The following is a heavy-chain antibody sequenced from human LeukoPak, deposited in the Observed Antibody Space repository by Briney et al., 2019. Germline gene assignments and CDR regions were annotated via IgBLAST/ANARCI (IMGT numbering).Heavy chain of an antibody. V-gene: IGHV3-30-3*01. CDR2: ISYDGSNK. CDR3: ARENVDSSSVYYYGMDV. Sequence: GGSLRLSCAASGFTFSSYAMSWVRQAPGKGLEWVAVISYDGSNKYYADSVKGRFTISRDNSKNTLYLKMNSLRAEDTAVYYCARENVDSSSVYYYGMDVWGQGTTVTVSS. D-gene: IGHD6-13*01. CDR1: GFTFSSYA. J-gene: IGHJ6*02.